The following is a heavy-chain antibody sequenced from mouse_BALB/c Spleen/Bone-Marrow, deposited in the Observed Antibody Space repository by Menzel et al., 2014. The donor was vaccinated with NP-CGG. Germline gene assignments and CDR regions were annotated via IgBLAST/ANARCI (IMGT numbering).Heavy chain of an antibody. J-gene: IGHJ3*01. CDR2: ISGGGSYT. Sequence: EVKVVESGGGLVKSGGSLKLSCAASGFTFNSYGMSWVRQTPEKRLEWVATISGGGSYTFYPDSVKGRFTISRDNAKNNLCLQLSSLRSEDTALYYCARHAYYDQTEVSFVYWGQGTLVTVSA. CDR1: GFTFNSYG. CDR3: ARHAYYDQTEVSFVY. D-gene: IGHD2-4*01. V-gene: IGHV5-9-2*01.